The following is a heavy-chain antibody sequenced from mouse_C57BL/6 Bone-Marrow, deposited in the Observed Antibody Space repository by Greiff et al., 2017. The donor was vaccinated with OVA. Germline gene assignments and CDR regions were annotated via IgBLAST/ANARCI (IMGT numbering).Heavy chain of an antibody. D-gene: IGHD1-1*01. V-gene: IGHV1-4*01. CDR2: INPSSGYT. J-gene: IGHJ2*01. CDR1: GYTFTSYT. Sequence: QVQLQQSGAELARPGASVKMSCKASGYTFTSYTMHWVKQRPGQGLEWIGYINPSSGYTKYNQKFKDKATLTADKSSSTAYMQLSSLTSEDSAVYYCARGRIITTVVAKGGFDYWGQGTTLTVSS. CDR3: ARGRIITTVVAKGGFDY.